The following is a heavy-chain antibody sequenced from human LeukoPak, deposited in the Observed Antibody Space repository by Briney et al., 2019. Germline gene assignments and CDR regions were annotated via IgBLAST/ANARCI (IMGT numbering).Heavy chain of an antibody. CDR3: ATPGYGDYEGY. CDR2: MNPNSGNT. J-gene: IGHJ4*02. Sequence: ASVKVFCKASGYTFAIYDINWVRRATGEGREGMGWMNPNSGNTGYAQKFQGRVTMTRNTSISTAYMELSSLRSEHTAVYYCATPGYGDYEGYWGQGTLVTVSS. D-gene: IGHD4-17*01. V-gene: IGHV1-8*01. CDR1: GYTFAIYD.